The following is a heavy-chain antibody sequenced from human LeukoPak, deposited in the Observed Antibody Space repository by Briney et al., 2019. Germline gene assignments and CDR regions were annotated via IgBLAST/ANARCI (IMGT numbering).Heavy chain of an antibody. CDR1: GYTFTSYG. CDR3: AREEAVAGIGAYNYYGMDV. J-gene: IGHJ6*02. Sequence: ASVKVSCKASGYTFTSYGISWVRQAPGQGLEWMGWISAYNGNTNYAQKLQGRVTMTTDTSTSTAYMELRSLRSDDTAVYYCAREEAVAGIGAYNYYGMDVWGQGTTVTVSS. CDR2: ISAYNGNT. V-gene: IGHV1-18*01. D-gene: IGHD6-19*01.